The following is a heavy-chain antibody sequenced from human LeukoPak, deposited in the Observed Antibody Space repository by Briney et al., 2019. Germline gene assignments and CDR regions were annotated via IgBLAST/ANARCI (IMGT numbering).Heavy chain of an antibody. CDR3: ARDCFYDSSGYYFGVNGMDV. J-gene: IGHJ6*02. Sequence: PGGSLRLSCAASGFTFSTSGMNWVRQAPGKGLEWVAVIWSDGSEKRYADSVKGRFTISRDNSKSTLYLQMNSLRAEDTAVYYCARDCFYDSSGYYFGVNGMDVWGQGTTVTVSS. CDR1: GFTFSTSG. V-gene: IGHV3-33*01. CDR2: IWSDGSEK. D-gene: IGHD3-22*01.